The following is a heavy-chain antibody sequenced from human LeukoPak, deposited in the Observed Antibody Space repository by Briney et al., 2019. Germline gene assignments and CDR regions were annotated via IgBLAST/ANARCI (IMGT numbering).Heavy chain of an antibody. V-gene: IGHV3-48*03. CDR3: AREVGPLDY. CDR2: ISSSGTTI. CDR1: GFTFSSYE. D-gene: IGHD2-15*01. Sequence: PGGSLRLSCAASGFTFSSYEMNWVRQAPGKGLEWVSYISSSGTTIYYADSVKGRFTISRDSAKNSLYLQMNSLRAEDTAVYYCAREVGPLDYWGQGTLVTVSS. J-gene: IGHJ4*02.